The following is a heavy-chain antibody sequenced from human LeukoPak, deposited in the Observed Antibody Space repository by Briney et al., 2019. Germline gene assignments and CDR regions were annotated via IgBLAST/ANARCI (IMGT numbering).Heavy chain of an antibody. CDR1: GFTFSSYS. CDR3: AKSSGWNYYYYYMDV. CDR2: ISSSSSYI. J-gene: IGHJ6*03. D-gene: IGHD6-19*01. Sequence: GGSLRLSCAASGFTFSSYSMNWVRQAPGKGLVWVSSISSSSSYIYYADSVKGRFTISRDNAKNSLYLQMNSLRAEDTAVYYCAKSSGWNYYYYYMDVWGKGTTVIASS. V-gene: IGHV3-21*01.